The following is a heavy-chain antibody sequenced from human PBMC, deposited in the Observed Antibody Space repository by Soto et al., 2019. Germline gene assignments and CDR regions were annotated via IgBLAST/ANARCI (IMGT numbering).Heavy chain of an antibody. V-gene: IGHV4-31*03. CDR1: GGSISSGGYY. D-gene: IGHD2-2*01. CDR3: ARASEYQLPHPPHYYFDY. Sequence: PSETLSLTCTVSGGSISSGGYYWSWIRQHPGKGLEWIGYIYYSGSTYYNPSLKSRVTISVDTSKNQFSLKLSSVTAADTAVYYCARASEYQLPHPPHYYFDYWGQGTLVTVSS. CDR2: IYYSGST. J-gene: IGHJ4*02.